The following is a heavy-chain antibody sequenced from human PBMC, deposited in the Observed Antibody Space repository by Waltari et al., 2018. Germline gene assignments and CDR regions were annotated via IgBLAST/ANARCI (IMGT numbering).Heavy chain of an antibody. CDR2: MNPNSGNT. D-gene: IGHD6-13*01. J-gene: IGHJ4*02. CDR3: ARLYSSSWYGDY. V-gene: IGHV1-8*01. CDR1: GYPFTRYV. Sequence: VQLLQSGAEVKTPGASVPVSCTSSGYPFTRYVLNWVRQATGQGLEWMGWMNPNSGNTGYAQKFQGRVTMTRNTSISTAYMELSSLRSEDTAVYYCARLYSSSWYGDYWGQGTLVTVSS.